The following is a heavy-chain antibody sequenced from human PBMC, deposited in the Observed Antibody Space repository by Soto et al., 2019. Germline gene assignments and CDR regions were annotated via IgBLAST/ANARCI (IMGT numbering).Heavy chain of an antibody. V-gene: IGHV4-31*03. CDR1: GGSISSGGYY. CDR3: ARVNGVVPSYMDV. CDR2: IYYSGST. J-gene: IGHJ6*03. D-gene: IGHD2-2*01. Sequence: KPSDTLSLTCTVSGGSISSGGYYWSWIRQHPGKGLEWIGYIYYSGSTYYNPSLKSRVTISVDTSKNQFSLKLSSVTAADTAVYYCARVNGVVPSYMDVWGQGTTSTVS.